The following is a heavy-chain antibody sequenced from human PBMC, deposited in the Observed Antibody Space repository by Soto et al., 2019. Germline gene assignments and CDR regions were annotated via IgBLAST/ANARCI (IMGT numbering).Heavy chain of an antibody. Sequence: PGGSLRLSCAASGFTFSTYSMNWVRRAPGKGLEWVSYISSSSSTIYYADSVKGRFTISRDNAKNSLYLQMNSLRAEDTAVYYCASEGDILTGYYNGFDPWGQGTLVNVS. J-gene: IGHJ5*02. D-gene: IGHD3-9*01. CDR3: ASEGDILTGYYNGFDP. V-gene: IGHV3-48*01. CDR2: ISSSSSTI. CDR1: GFTFSTYS.